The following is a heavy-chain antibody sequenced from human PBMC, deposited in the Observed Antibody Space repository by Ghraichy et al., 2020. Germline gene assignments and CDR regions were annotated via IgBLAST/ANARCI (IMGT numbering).Heavy chain of an antibody. J-gene: IGHJ5*02. CDR1: NGSINDYY. V-gene: IGHV4-59*01. D-gene: IGHD3-16*01. Sequence: SETLSLTCTVSNGSINDYYWSWIRQPPGKGREWIGYIYYRGATKYSPSLKSRVAMSVDTSKSQFSLKLTSVTAADTAVYYCARTNLRYSNGNAYSWFDPWGPGTLVTVSS. CDR3: ARTNLRYSNGNAYSWFDP. CDR2: IYYRGAT.